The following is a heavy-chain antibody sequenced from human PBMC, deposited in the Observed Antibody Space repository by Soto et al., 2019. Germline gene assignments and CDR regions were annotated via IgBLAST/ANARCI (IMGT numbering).Heavy chain of an antibody. D-gene: IGHD6-13*01. CDR1: GFTISNYG. CDR2: ISYDGTIT. V-gene: IGHV3-30*13. Sequence: QVQLVESGGGVVKPGRSLRLSCAASGFTISNYGMHWVRQAPGKGLELVAVISYDGTITYYADSVKGRFTISRDNSKNRLTLQMNRQRTEKMDVYYCATTRVGPCRISISLSGIFDGLDVWAQGPTVTVS. J-gene: IGHJ6*02. CDR3: ATTRVGPCRISISLSGIFDGLDV.